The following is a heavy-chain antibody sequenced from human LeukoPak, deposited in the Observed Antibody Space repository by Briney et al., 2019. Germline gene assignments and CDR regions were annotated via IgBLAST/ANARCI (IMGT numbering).Heavy chain of an antibody. Sequence: PSETLSLTCTVSGGSISSYYWSWIRQPAGKGLEWIGRIYTSGSTNYNPSLKSRVTMSVAASKTQVSLKLSPGTAADTAVYYCAIAYCGGDCYSPYYYYMDVWGKGTTVTVSS. CDR1: GGSISSYY. CDR3: AIAYCGGDCYSPYYYYMDV. J-gene: IGHJ6*03. CDR2: IYTSGST. V-gene: IGHV4-4*07. D-gene: IGHD2-21*01.